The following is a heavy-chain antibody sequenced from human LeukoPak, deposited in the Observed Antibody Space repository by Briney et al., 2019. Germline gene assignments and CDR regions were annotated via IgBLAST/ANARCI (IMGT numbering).Heavy chain of an antibody. Sequence: PGGSLRLSCAASGFTFSSYWMHWVRQAPGKGLVWVSRINSDWSSTSYADSVKGRFTISRDNAKNTLYLQMNSLRAEDTAVYYCARAPESSWYLVRYYYYYMDVWGKGTTVTVSS. D-gene: IGHD6-13*01. CDR2: INSDWSST. J-gene: IGHJ6*03. CDR3: ARAPESSWYLVRYYYYYMDV. V-gene: IGHV3-74*01. CDR1: GFTFSSYW.